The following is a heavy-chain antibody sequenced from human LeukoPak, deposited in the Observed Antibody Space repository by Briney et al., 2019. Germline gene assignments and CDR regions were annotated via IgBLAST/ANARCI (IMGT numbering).Heavy chain of an antibody. Sequence: GGSLRLSCAASGFTFSKYRMHWVRQVPGKGLVWVSLINGDGSTTNYADFVKGRFTISRDNAKNTLSLQVNSLRAEDTAVYYCATGNYYDSRIYYTFGYWGQGTLVTVSS. CDR3: ATGNYYDSRIYYTFGY. D-gene: IGHD3-22*01. CDR1: GFTFSKYR. CDR2: INGDGSTT. J-gene: IGHJ1*01. V-gene: IGHV3-74*01.